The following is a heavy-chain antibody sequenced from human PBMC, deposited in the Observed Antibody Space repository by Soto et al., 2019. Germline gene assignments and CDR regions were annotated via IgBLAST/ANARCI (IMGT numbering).Heavy chain of an antibody. CDR3: ARGGASGSYYLLDY. CDR2: INPNSGNI. V-gene: IGHV1-8*01. CDR1: GDTFTTYD. J-gene: IGHJ4*02. Sequence: ASVKVSCKASGDTFTTYDINWVRQATGHGLEWMGWINPNSGNIGYAQRFQGRVTMTRDTAIRTAYMEVSSLRSDDTAVYYCARGGASGSYYLLDYWGQRTLVTVSS. D-gene: IGHD3-10*01.